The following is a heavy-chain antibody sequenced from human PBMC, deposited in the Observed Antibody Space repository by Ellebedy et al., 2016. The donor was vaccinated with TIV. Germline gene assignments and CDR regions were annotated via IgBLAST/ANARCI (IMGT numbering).Heavy chain of an antibody. J-gene: IGHJ4*02. V-gene: IGHV3-11*01. CDR1: GFTFSDYY. D-gene: IGHD3-22*01. CDR2: ISSDGDTI. CDR3: ARMYFYDTSGDIGY. Sequence: PGGSLRLSCAASGFTFSDYYMSWIRQAPGKGLEWISYISSDGDTIYYTDSVNGRFSHSRDNAKNSLYLQMDSLRAEDTAVYYFARMYFYDTSGDIGYWGQGTLVTVSS.